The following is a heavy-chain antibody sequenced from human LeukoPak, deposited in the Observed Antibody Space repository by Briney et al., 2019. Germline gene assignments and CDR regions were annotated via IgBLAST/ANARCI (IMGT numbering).Heavy chain of an antibody. V-gene: IGHV3-23*01. Sequence: GGSLRLSCAASGFTFSSYAMSWVRQAPGKGLEWVSSISGGGGTTYYADSEKGRFTISRDTSKNTLYLQMNSLRAEDTAVYYCAKDRTTPFDYWGQGTLVTVSS. D-gene: IGHD2/OR15-2a*01. CDR1: GFTFSSYA. J-gene: IGHJ4*02. CDR3: AKDRTTPFDY. CDR2: ISGGGGTT.